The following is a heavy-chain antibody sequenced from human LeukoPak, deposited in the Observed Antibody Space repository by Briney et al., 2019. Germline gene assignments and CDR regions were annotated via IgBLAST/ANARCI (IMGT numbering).Heavy chain of an antibody. V-gene: IGHV1-8*01. CDR1: GHTFTSD. CDR3: VRAAVSGYCSDGSCYRLDY. Sequence: GASVKVSCKASGHTFTSDINWVRQAPGQGLEWMGWMNPTCYNTGYAQKFQGRLTMTRETSVSTAYMELTSLRSEDTAVYYCVRAAVSGYCSDGSCYRLDYWGQGTLLIVSS. CDR2: MNPTCYNT. J-gene: IGHJ4*02. D-gene: IGHD2-15*01.